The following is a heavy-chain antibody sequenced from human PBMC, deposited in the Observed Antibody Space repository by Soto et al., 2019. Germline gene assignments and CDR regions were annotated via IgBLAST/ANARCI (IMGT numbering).Heavy chain of an antibody. CDR2: ISSSSSTI. D-gene: IGHD6-19*01. CDR1: GFTFSSYS. V-gene: IGHV3-48*01. Sequence: GGSLRLSCAASGFTFSSYSMNWVRQAPGKGLEWVSYISSSSSTIYYADSVKGRFTISRDNAKNSLYLQMNSLRAEDTAVYYCARDKGTSSGWYFPYFDYWGQGTLVTVSS. CDR3: ARDKGTSSGWYFPYFDY. J-gene: IGHJ4*02.